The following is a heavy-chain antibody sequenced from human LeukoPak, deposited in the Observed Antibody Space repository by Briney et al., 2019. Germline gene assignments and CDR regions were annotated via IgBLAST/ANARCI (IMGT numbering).Heavy chain of an antibody. CDR1: GGSISSGSHY. CDR2: IYTSGST. J-gene: IGHJ4*02. V-gene: IGHV4-61*02. CDR3: ARGYCSSSSCHFDY. D-gene: IGHD2-2*01. Sequence: SQTLSLTCTVSGGSISSGSHYWSWIRQPAGKGLEYIGRIYTSGSTNYNPSLKSRVTISVDTSKNQFSLELSSVTAADTAVYYCARGYCSSSSCHFDYWGRGTLVTVSS.